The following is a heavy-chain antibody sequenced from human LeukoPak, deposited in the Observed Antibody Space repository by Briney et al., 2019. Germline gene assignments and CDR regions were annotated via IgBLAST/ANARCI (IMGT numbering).Heavy chain of an antibody. CDR3: ARDSYSWFDP. CDR1: GGSISSSSYY. V-gene: IGHV4-39*07. D-gene: IGHD2-15*01. CDR2: IYYSRST. Sequence: SETLSLTCTVSGGSISSSSYYWGWIRQPPGKGLEWIGSIYYSRSTYYNPSLKSRVTISVDTSKNQFSLKLSSVTAADTAVYYCARDSYSWFDPWGQGTLVTVSS. J-gene: IGHJ5*02.